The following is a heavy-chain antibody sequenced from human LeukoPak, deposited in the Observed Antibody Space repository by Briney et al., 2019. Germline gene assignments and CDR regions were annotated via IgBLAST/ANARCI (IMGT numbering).Heavy chain of an antibody. Sequence: HAGGSLRLSCAASGFTFSSYAMSWVRQAPGKGLEWVSAISGSGGSTYYADSVKGRFTISRDNSKNTLYLQMNSLRAEDTAVYYCARDVGYYYDSSGRSGMDVWGQGTTVTVSS. CDR1: GFTFSSYA. D-gene: IGHD3-22*01. CDR3: ARDVGYYYDSSGRSGMDV. CDR2: ISGSGGST. J-gene: IGHJ6*02. V-gene: IGHV3-23*01.